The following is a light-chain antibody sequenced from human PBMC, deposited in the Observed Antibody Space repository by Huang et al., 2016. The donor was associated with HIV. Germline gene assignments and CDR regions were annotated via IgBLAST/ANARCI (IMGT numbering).Light chain of an antibody. CDR2: GTS. CDR3: QQYGRSPWT. J-gene: IGKJ1*01. CDR1: QNVGRSY. Sequence: EIVLTQSPGTLSLSPGEKATLSCRASQNVGRSYFAWYQQKPSQSPRLLIYGTSPRATGIPDRFSGSGSGTDFTLTITRVEPEDFAVYYCQQYGRSPWTFGQGTKVEIK. V-gene: IGKV3-20*01.